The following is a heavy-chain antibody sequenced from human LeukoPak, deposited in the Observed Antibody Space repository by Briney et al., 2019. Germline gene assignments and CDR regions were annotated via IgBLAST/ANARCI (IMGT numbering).Heavy chain of an antibody. J-gene: IGHJ4*02. V-gene: IGHV3-9*01. CDR3: AKEFMYDSSGYYYGPLGY. Sequence: PGRSLRLSCAASGFTFDDYAMHWVRQAPGKGLEWVSGISWNSGSIGYADSVKGRFTISRDNSKNTLYLQMNSLRAEDTAVYYCAKEFMYDSSGYYYGPLGYWGQGTLVTVSS. CDR2: ISWNSGSI. D-gene: IGHD3-22*01. CDR1: GFTFDDYA.